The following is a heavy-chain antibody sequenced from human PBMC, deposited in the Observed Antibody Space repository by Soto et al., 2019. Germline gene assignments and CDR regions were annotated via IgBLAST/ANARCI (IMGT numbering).Heavy chain of an antibody. J-gene: IGHJ6*03. D-gene: IGHD5-12*01. CDR3: ARLGSGYDWGDYYYYYYMDV. V-gene: IGHV1-8*01. CDR1: GYTFTSYD. CDR2: MNPNSGNT. Sequence: GASVKVSCKASGYTFTSYDINWVRQATGQRLEWMGWMNPNSGNTGYAQKFQGRVTMTRNTSISTAYMELSSLRSEDTAVYYCARLGSGYDWGDYYYYYYMDVWGKGTTVTVSS.